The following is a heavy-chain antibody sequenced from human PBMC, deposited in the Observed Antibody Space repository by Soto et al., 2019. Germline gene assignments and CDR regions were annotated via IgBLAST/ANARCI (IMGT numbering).Heavy chain of an antibody. CDR3: ARPGIAAAGGYYYYDMDV. J-gene: IGHJ6*02. V-gene: IGHV4-39*01. CDR2: IYYSGST. Sequence: SSETLSLTCTVSGGSISSSSYYWGWIRQPPGKGLEWIGSIYYSGSTYYNPSLKSRVTISVDTSKNQFSLKLSSVTAADTAVYYCARPGIAAAGGYYYYDMDVWGHGTTGTGSS. CDR1: GGSISSSSYY. D-gene: IGHD6-13*01.